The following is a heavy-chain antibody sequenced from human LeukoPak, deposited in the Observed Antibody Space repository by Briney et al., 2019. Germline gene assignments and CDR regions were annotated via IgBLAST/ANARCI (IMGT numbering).Heavy chain of an antibody. V-gene: IGHV7-4-1*02. CDR3: ARAVPAAIVVDAFDI. CDR1: GYTFTGYY. D-gene: IGHD2-2*02. CDR2: INTNTGNP. Sequence: ASVKVSCKASGYTFTGYYMHWVRQAPGQGLEWMGWINTNTGNPTYAQGFTGRFVFSLDTSVSTAYLQISSLKAEDTAVYYCARAVPAAIVVDAFDIWGQGTMVTVSS. J-gene: IGHJ3*02.